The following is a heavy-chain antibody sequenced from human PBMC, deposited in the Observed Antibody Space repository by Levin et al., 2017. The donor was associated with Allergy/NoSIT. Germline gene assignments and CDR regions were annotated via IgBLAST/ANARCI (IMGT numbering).Heavy chain of an antibody. J-gene: IGHJ4*02. D-gene: IGHD3-10*01. Sequence: GESLKISCVASGITFNTDGMHWVRQAPGKGLEWVAFISYDGANEYYAESVKGRFTISRDNSKETLYLQMNSLRVDDTALYYCARGAGLTFMVRGILKGGYYFGLWGQGTLVTVSS. V-gene: IGHV3-33*05. CDR3: ARGAGLTFMVRGILKGGYYFGL. CDR1: GITFNTDG. CDR2: ISYDGANE.